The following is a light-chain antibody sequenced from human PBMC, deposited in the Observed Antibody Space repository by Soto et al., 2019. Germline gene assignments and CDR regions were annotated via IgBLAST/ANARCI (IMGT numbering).Light chain of an antibody. CDR3: QQCRNWPLT. CDR2: DAS. Sequence: EIVMTQSPATLSVSPGEGATLSCKASQNVYNNLAWYQQRPGQPPRLLIYDASTRATGISARFSGSGYGTEFILTISSLQSEDFAVYFCQQCRNWPLTFGGGT. CDR1: QNVYNN. J-gene: IGKJ4*01. V-gene: IGKV3-15*01.